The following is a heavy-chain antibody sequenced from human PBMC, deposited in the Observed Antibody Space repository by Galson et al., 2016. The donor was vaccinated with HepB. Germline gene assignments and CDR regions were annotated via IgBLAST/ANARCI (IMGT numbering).Heavy chain of an antibody. J-gene: IGHJ4*02. CDR2: INYI. CDR1: GFPLSFYT. Sequence: SLRLSCAASGFPLSFYTMNWVRQAPGKGLEWVSSINYIYYADSVKGRFTISRDNAKNSLYLQMNSLRVEDTAVYYCARSYTSGWDYYFDYWGQGTLVTVSS. CDR3: ARSYTSGWDYYFDY. D-gene: IGHD6-19*01. V-gene: IGHV3-21*04.